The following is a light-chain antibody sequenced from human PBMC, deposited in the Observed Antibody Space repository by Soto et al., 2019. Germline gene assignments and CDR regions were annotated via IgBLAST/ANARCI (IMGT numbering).Light chain of an antibody. J-gene: IGKJ1*01. CDR2: GAP. CDR1: QSVWSK. Sequence: EIVMTQSPATLSVSLGETATLSCRASQSVWSKLAWYQQRPGQAPRLLIYGAPTRATGVPARFSGRGSGTEFTLTISSLQSEDFAVYYCQQYNNWPPWTFGQGTKVEIK. V-gene: IGKV3-15*01. CDR3: QQYNNWPPWT.